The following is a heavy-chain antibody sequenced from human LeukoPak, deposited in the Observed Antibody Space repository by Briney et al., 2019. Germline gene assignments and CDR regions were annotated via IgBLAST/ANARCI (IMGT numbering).Heavy chain of an antibody. V-gene: IGHV3-7*01. Sequence: GGSLRLSCAASGFTFSSYWMSWVRQAPGKGLEWVANIKQDGSYKYCVDSVKGRFTISRDNAKNSLYLQMSSLRAEDTAVYYCARLTTTAPPAFECWGQGTLVTVSS. J-gene: IGHJ4*02. D-gene: IGHD4/OR15-4a*01. CDR3: ARLTTTAPPAFEC. CDR2: IKQDGSYK. CDR1: GFTFSSYW.